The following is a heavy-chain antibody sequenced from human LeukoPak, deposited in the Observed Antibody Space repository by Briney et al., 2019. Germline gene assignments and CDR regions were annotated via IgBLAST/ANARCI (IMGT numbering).Heavy chain of an antibody. V-gene: IGHV3-20*04. CDR3: AREVTMARGVLDV. CDR2: ISWNGGST. Sequence: PGGSLRLSCAASGFSFDDYGMSWVRQAAGKGLEWVSGISWNGGSTGYADSVKGRFTISRDNAKNSLYLQMNSLRADDTALYYCAREVTMARGVLDVWGKGTTVTVSS. D-gene: IGHD3-10*01. CDR1: GFSFDDYG. J-gene: IGHJ6*04.